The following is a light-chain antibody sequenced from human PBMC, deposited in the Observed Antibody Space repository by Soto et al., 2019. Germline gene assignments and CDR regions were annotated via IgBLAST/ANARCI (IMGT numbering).Light chain of an antibody. J-gene: IGKJ1*01. CDR2: AAS. V-gene: IGKV3-15*01. CDR3: QQYNDWPWT. Sequence: EIVMTQSPATLSVSPGERATISCRASQSVSSNLAWYQQKPGLAPRLLFYAASIRATGIPARFSGSGSGTEFTLTISSLQSEDFAVYYCQQYNDWPWTLGQGTKVEIK. CDR1: QSVSSN.